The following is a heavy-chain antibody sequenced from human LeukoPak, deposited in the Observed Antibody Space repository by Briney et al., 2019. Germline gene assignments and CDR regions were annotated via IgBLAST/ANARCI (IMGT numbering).Heavy chain of an antibody. D-gene: IGHD3-10*01. CDR3: ASLYGSGKRWVDP. CDR2: TRNKANSYTT. Sequence: GGSLRLSCAASGFTFSDHYMDWVRQAPGRGLEWVGRTRNKANSYTTEYAASVKGRFTISRDDSKNSLYLQMNSLKTEDTAVYYCASLYGSGKRWVDPWGQGTLVTVSS. V-gene: IGHV3-72*01. CDR1: GFTFSDHY. J-gene: IGHJ5*02.